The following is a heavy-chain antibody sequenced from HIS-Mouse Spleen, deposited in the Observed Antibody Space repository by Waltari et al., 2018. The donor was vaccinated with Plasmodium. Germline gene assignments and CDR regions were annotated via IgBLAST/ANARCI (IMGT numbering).Heavy chain of an antibody. J-gene: IGHJ4*02. V-gene: IGHV3-30-3*01. CDR2: ISYDGSNK. CDR1: GFTFNSYA. Sequence: QVQLVESGGGVVQLGRSLRLSCAASGFTFNSYAMHWVRPAPGKGLEWVAIISYDGSNKYYADSVKGRFTISRDNSKNTLYLQMNSLRAEDTAVYYCARDRRLAFDYWGQGTLVTVSS. D-gene: IGHD2-15*01. CDR3: ARDRRLAFDY.